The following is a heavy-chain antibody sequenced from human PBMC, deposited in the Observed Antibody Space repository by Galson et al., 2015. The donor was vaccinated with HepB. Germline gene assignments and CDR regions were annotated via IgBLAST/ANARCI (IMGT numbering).Heavy chain of an antibody. CDR2: TDSSGTYI. V-gene: IGHV3-21*04. J-gene: IGHJ4*02. CDR3: ARVGEQQPLEHPPDY. D-gene: IGHD6-13*01. CDR1: GFTLSAHS. Sequence: SLRLSCAASGFTLSAHSMNWVRNAPGKGLEWVSSTDSSGTYIYYADSVKGRFTISRDNAKDSLYLQMNSLRAEDTAVYYCARVGEQQPLEHPPDYWGQGTLVTVSS.